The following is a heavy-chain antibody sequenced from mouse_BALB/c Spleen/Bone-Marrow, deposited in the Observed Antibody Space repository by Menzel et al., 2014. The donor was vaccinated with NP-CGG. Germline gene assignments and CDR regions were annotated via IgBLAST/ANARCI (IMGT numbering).Heavy chain of an antibody. CDR3: ARYYYGFYFDY. J-gene: IGHJ2*01. CDR1: GFNIKDTY. Sequence: VQLQQSGAELVKPGASVKLSCTASGFNIKDTYMHWVKQRPEQGLEWIGRIDPANGNTKYDPKFQAKATITADTSSNTAYLQLSSLTSEDTAVYYCARYYYGFYFDYWGQGTPLTVSS. V-gene: IGHV14-3*02. CDR2: IDPANGNT. D-gene: IGHD1-1*01.